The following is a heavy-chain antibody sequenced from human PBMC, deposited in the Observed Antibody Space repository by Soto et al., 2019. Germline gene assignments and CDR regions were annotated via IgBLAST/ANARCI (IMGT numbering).Heavy chain of an antibody. D-gene: IGHD2-2*01. CDR3: AKAGLRDCSSTSCTRRDGSSWPLPFGY. J-gene: IGHJ4*02. CDR2: ISGSGGST. CDR1: GFTFSSYA. V-gene: IGHV3-23*01. Sequence: EVQLLESGGGLVQPGGSLRLSCAASGFTFSSYAMSWVRQAPGKGLEWVSAISGSGGSTYYADSVKGRFTISRDNSKNTLYLQMNSLRAEDTAVYYCAKAGLRDCSSTSCTRRDGSSWPLPFGYWGQGTLVTVSS.